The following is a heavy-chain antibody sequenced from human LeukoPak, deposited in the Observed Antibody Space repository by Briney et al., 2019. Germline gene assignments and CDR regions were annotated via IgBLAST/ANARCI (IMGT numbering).Heavy chain of an antibody. D-gene: IGHD1-26*01. J-gene: IGHJ5*02. CDR3: ARDNSVGEAAWWFDP. CDR2: INPSGSSA. Sequence: ASVKVSCKASGYSFTSYYMHWVRQAPGQGLEWMGFINPSGSSAAYAQKFQGRLTMTRDMFTSTDYMELTSLTSDDTAVYYCARDNSVGEAAWWFDPWGQGTLVTVSS. CDR1: GYSFTSYY. V-gene: IGHV1-46*01.